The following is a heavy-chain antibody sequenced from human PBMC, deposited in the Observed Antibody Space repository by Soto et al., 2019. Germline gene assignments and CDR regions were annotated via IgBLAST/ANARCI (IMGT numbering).Heavy chain of an antibody. V-gene: IGHV3-23*01. CDR3: AKAAVYYLLFSHMDV. CDR2: ISASGGGT. J-gene: IGHJ6*02. CDR1: GFTFNNYA. D-gene: IGHD3-10*02. Sequence: GGSLRLSCAASGFTFNNYAMSWVRQAPGKGLEWVSAISASGGGTYYADSVKGRFIISRDNSKNTLYLQMNSLRAEDTAVYYCAKAAVYYLLFSHMDVWGQGTTVTVS.